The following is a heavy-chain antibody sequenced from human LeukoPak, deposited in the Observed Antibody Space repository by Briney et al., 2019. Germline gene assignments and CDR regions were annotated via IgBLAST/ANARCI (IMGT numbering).Heavy chain of an antibody. CDR2: ISSLSGTI. D-gene: IGHD3-22*01. CDR1: GFIFSDYY. J-gene: IGHJ6*03. V-gene: IGHV3-11*04. Sequence: AGGSLRLSCTASGFIFSDYYMSWIRQAPGKGLEWVSYISSLSGTIYYADSVKGRFTISRDNAKNSLYLQMNSLRAEDTAVYYCARSHYYDSSGSTWYYYYYMDVWGKGTTVTVSS. CDR3: ARSHYYDSSGSTWYYYYYMDV.